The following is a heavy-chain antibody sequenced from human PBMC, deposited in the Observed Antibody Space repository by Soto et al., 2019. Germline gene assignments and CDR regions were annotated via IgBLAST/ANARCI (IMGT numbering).Heavy chain of an antibody. D-gene: IGHD2-15*01. Sequence: ASVKVSCKASGYTFTSYYMHWVRQAPGQGLEWMGIINPSGGSTSYAQKFQGRVTMTRDTSTSTVYMELSSLRSEDTAVYYCAPYCSGGSRYTRAFAIWGKATMVT. V-gene: IGHV1-46*01. J-gene: IGHJ3*02. CDR3: APYCSGGSRYTRAFAI. CDR2: INPSGGST. CDR1: GYTFTSYY.